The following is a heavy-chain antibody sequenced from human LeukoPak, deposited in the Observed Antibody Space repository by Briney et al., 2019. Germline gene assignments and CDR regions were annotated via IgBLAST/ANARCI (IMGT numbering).Heavy chain of an antibody. V-gene: IGHV3-9*01. CDR2: ISWNSGSI. CDR1: GFTFDDYA. D-gene: IGHD3-9*01. Sequence: GGSLRLSCAASGFTFDDYAMHWVRQAPGKGLEWVSGISWNSGSIGYADSVKGRFTISRDNAKNSLYLQMNSLRAEDTALYYCAGLSYSDSDYWGQGTLVTVSS. J-gene: IGHJ4*02. CDR3: AGLSYSDSDY.